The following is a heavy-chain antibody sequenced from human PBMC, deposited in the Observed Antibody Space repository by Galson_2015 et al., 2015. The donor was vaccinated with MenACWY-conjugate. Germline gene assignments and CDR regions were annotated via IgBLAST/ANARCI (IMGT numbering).Heavy chain of an antibody. V-gene: IGHV3-48*04. Sequence: SLRLSCAASGFTFSSYSMNWVRQAPGKGLEWVSYISSSSSTIYYADSVKGRFTISRDNAKNSLYLQMNSLRAEDTAVYYCARDNWGVVVPAAEYNWFDPWGQGTLVTVSS. J-gene: IGHJ5*02. CDR1: GFTFSSYS. CDR3: ARDNWGVVVPAAEYNWFDP. D-gene: IGHD2-2*01. CDR2: ISSSSSTI.